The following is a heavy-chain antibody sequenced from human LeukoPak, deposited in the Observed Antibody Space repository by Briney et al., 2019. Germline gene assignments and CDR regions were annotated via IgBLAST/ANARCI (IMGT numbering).Heavy chain of an antibody. CDR3: ARGPYTPSPGIAAAYWFDP. CDR2: INPSGGST. Sequence: GASVKVSCKASGGTFSSYAISWVRQAPGQGLEWMGIINPSGGSTSYAQKFQGRVAMTRDTSTSTVYMELSSLRSEDTAVYYCARGPYTPSPGIAAAYWFDPWGQGTLVTVSS. D-gene: IGHD6-13*01. CDR1: GGTFSSYA. J-gene: IGHJ5*02. V-gene: IGHV1-46*01.